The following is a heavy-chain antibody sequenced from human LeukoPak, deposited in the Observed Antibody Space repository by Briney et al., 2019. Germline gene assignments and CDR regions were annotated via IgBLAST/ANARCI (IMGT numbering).Heavy chain of an antibody. CDR2: ISSNGGST. V-gene: IGHV3-64*01. CDR1: GFTFSSYA. Sequence: GGSLRLSCAASGFTFSSYAIHWVRQAPGKGLEYVSAISSNGGSTYYANSVKGRFTISRDNSKNTLYLQMGSLRAEDMAVYYCARGPLLTNWNDADYWGQGTLVTVSS. D-gene: IGHD1-20*01. CDR3: ARGPLLTNWNDADY. J-gene: IGHJ4*02.